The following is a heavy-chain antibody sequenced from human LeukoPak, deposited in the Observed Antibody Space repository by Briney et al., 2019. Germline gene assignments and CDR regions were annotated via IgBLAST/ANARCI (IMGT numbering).Heavy chain of an antibody. CDR2: IIPIFSTA. V-gene: IGHV1-69*13. J-gene: IGHJ6*02. CDR1: GGTFSSYA. D-gene: IGHD3-22*01. CDR3: ARGTYYYDSSGYPLWGYYYGMDV. Sequence: ASVKVSCKASGGTFSSYAISWVRQAPGQGLEWMGGIIPIFSTANYAQKFQGRVTITADESTSTAYMELSSLRSEDTAVYYCARGTYYYDSSGYPLWGYYYGMDVWGQGTTVTVSS.